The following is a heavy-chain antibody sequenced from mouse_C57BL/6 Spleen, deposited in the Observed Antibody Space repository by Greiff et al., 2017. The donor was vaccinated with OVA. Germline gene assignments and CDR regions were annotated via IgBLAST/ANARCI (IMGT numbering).Heavy chain of an antibody. J-gene: IGHJ2*01. V-gene: IGHV1-66*01. CDR3: ARVTTVVARYFGC. Sequence: VKLQESGPELVKPGASVKISCKASGYSFTSYYIHWVKQRPGQGLEWIGWIYPGSGNTKYNEKFKGKATLTADTSSSTAYMQLSSLTSEDSAVYYCARVTTVVARYFGCWGKGTTLTVST. D-gene: IGHD1-1*01. CDR2: IYPGSGNT. CDR1: GYSFTSYY.